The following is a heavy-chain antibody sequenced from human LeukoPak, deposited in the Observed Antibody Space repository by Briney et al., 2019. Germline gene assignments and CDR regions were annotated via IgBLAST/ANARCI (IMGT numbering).Heavy chain of an antibody. CDR2: IYYSETI. D-gene: IGHD6-6*01. Sequence: PSETLSLTCTVSGGSINSYYWSWIRQPPGKGLEWIGYIYYSETINYNPSLTGRATISLDTSKNQVSLKLTSVTAADTAVYYCVRVGGASSILSAFDIWGQGAMVTVSS. J-gene: IGHJ3*02. CDR3: VRVGGASSILSAFDI. V-gene: IGHV4-59*01. CDR1: GGSINSYY.